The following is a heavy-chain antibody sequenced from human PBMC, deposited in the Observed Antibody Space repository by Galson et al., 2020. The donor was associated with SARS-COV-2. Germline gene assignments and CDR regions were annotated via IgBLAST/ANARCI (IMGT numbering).Heavy chain of an antibody. Sequence: SETLSLTCAVSGGSFGGDFWTWLRQPPGKGLEWIGQINYRGYTNFNPSLKSRVTISVDTSMKQFSLKLISVTAADTAVYYCARVRVDTVIPREFDIWGQGTMVTVSS. V-gene: IGHV4-34*01. D-gene: IGHD5-18*01. CDR1: GGSFGGDF. J-gene: IGHJ3*02. CDR2: INYRGYT. CDR3: ARVRVDTVIPREFDI.